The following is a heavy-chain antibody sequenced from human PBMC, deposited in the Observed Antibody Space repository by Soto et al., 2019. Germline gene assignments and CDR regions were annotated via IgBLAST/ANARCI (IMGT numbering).Heavy chain of an antibody. CDR1: GFTVSSTY. V-gene: IGHV3-66*01. CDR2: IYSATNA. J-gene: IGHJ4*02. Sequence: EVQLVESGGGLVQPGGSLRLSCAASGFTVSSTYMSWVRQAPGKGLEWVSVIYSATNAHHADSVKGRFTISRDNSKNTLYLQMNSLRAEDTAVYYCARDDYGDYSLDYWGQGTLVTVSS. CDR3: ARDDYGDYSLDY. D-gene: IGHD4-17*01.